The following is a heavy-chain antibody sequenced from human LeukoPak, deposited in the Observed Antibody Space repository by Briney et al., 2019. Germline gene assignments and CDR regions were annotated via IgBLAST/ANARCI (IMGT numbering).Heavy chain of an antibody. Sequence: PGGSLRLSCAASGFTFSNYWMSWVRQAPGKGLEWVANIKQDGSEKYYVDSVKGRFTISRDNAKNSLYLQMNSLRAEDTAVYYCARVFPSYYDSSGYYKAHFDYWGQGTLVTVSS. J-gene: IGHJ4*02. CDR1: GFTFSNYW. D-gene: IGHD3-22*01. V-gene: IGHV3-7*01. CDR3: ARVFPSYYDSSGYYKAHFDY. CDR2: IKQDGSEK.